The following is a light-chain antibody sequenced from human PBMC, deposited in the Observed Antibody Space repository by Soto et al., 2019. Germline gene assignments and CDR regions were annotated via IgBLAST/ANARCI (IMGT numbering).Light chain of an antibody. Sequence: IPRTQSPWSLYAYVGAIVTLTCQASQDIDKYLNWYQQKPGKAPNLLIYVASSSQSEVPSRFSGSGSGTDFTLTITSLQAEDFATYYCQQLRMYPSTFGGGTKVDI. CDR3: QQLRMYPST. V-gene: IGKV1-39*01. J-gene: IGKJ4*01. CDR2: VAS. CDR1: QDIDKY.